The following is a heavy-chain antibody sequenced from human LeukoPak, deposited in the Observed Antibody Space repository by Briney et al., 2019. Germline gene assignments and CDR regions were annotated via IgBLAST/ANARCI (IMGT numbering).Heavy chain of an antibody. D-gene: IGHD4/OR15-4a*01. J-gene: IGHJ4*02. Sequence: GGPRRLSLAPSGFTSSSNYRSWAPQAPGKGLEWVSVYSGGSTYYADSVKGRFTISRDNSKNTLDLQMNSLRAEDTAMYYCARVQGAHGIDYWGQGTLVTVSS. CDR3: ARVQGAHGIDY. V-gene: IGHV3-53*01. CDR1: GFTSSSNY. CDR2: YSGGST.